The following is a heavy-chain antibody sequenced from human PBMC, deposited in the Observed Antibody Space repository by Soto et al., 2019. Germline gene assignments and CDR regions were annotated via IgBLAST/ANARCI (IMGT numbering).Heavy chain of an antibody. D-gene: IGHD6-13*01. CDR1: GFTFSSYW. CDR2: IKQDGSEK. Sequence: EVQLVESGGGLVQPGGSLRLSCAASGFTFSSYWMSWVRQAPGKALEWVANIKQDGSEKYYVDSVKGRFTISRDNAKNSLYLQMNSLRAEDTAVYYCARESHPRIAAAASFDYWGQGTLVTVSS. V-gene: IGHV3-7*01. CDR3: ARESHPRIAAAASFDY. J-gene: IGHJ4*02.